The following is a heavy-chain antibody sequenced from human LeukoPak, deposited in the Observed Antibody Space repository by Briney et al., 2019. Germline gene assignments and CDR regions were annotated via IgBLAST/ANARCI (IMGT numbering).Heavy chain of an antibody. CDR2: INPNSGGT. CDR1: GYTFTGYY. J-gene: IGHJ4*02. V-gene: IGHV1-2*04. D-gene: IGHD3-22*01. Sequence: ASVKVSCKASGYTFTGYYMHWVRQAPGQGLEWMGWINPNSGGTNYAQKFQGWVTMTRDTSISTAYMELSSLRSEDTAVYYCARDSEHYYDSSGYYYLGYWGQGTLVTVSS. CDR3: ARDSEHYYDSSGYYYLGY.